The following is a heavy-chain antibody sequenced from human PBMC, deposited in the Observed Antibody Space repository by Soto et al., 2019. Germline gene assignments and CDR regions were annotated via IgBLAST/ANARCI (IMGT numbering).Heavy chain of an antibody. J-gene: IGHJ5*02. CDR3: TTVDADNWNDRPTGGT. Sequence: PGGSLRLSCAAPGFTFRYARMSWVRQALGKGLEWVGRIKSKTDGGTTDYAAPVKGRFTIPRDDSKNTLYLQMNSLKTEDTAVYYCTTVDADNWNDRPTGGTWGQGTLVTVSS. CDR1: GFTFRYAR. V-gene: IGHV3-15*01. CDR2: IKSKTDGGTT. D-gene: IGHD1-1*01.